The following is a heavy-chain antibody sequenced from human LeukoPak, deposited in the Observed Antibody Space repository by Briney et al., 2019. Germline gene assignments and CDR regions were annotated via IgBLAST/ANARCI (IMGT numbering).Heavy chain of an antibody. V-gene: IGHV3-74*01. CDR3: ARGASGSYYVDY. D-gene: IGHD1-26*01. CDR2: VNTDESRT. CDR1: GFTFSSYW. Sequence: GGSLRLSCAASGFTFSSYWMHWVRQAPGKGLVWVSRVNTDESRTNYADSVKGRFTISRDNAKNTVYLQMNSLRAEDTAVYYCARGASGSYYVDYWGQGTLVTVSS. J-gene: IGHJ4*02.